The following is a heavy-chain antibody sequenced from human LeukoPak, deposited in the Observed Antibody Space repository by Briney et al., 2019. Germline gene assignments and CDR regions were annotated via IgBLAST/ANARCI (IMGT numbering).Heavy chain of an antibody. Sequence: GGSLRLSCAASGFTFSSYAMHWVRQAPGKGLEYVSAISSNGGSTYYANSVKGRFSISRDNSKNTLYLQMNSLRAEDAAVYYCAKQPGVYYYYYMDVWGKGTTVTVSS. D-gene: IGHD1-14*01. CDR1: GFTFSSYA. V-gene: IGHV3-64*01. CDR2: ISSNGGST. J-gene: IGHJ6*03. CDR3: AKQPGVYYYYYMDV.